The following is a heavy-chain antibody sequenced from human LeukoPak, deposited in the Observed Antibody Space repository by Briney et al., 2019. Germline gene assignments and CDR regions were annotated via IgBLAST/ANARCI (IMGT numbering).Heavy chain of an antibody. V-gene: IGHV5-51*01. CDR3: AKFHYYYGSGIFDAFDI. D-gene: IGHD3-10*01. Sequence: GESLKISCKGSGYTFISNWIGWVRQMPGKGLEWVGIIYPGDSDTRYSPSFQGQVTIQADKSISTAYLQWSSLRASDTAMYYCAKFHYYYGSGIFDAFDIWGQGTMVTVSS. CDR2: IYPGDSDT. CDR1: GYTFISNW. J-gene: IGHJ3*02.